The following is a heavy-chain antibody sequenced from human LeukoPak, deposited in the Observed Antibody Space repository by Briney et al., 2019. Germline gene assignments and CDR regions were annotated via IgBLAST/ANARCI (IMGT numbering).Heavy chain of an antibody. D-gene: IGHD5-12*01. Sequence: GRSLRLSCAASGFIFSKFGIHWVRQTPNKGLESVAVISSDGSEAYYANSVKGRFTISRDNSKNTLYLQMNSLRPEDSALYYCVRDGGGGYSQIDYWGQGTLVAVSS. CDR2: ISSDGSEA. CDR1: GFIFSKFG. CDR3: VRDGGGGYSQIDY. J-gene: IGHJ4*02. V-gene: IGHV3-30-3*01.